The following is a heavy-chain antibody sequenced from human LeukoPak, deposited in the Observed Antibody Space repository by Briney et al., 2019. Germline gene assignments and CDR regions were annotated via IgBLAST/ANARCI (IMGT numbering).Heavy chain of an antibody. CDR3: ARDGGSWYLYYYYYMDV. CDR2: INPNSGGT. V-gene: IGHV1-2*02. Sequence: GASVRVSCKASGYTFTGYYMHWVRQAPGQGLEWMGWINPNSGGTNYAQKFQGRVTMTRDTSISTAYMELSRLRSDDTAVYYCARDGGSWYLYYYYYMDVWGKGTTVTVSS. CDR1: GYTFTGYY. J-gene: IGHJ6*03. D-gene: IGHD6-13*01.